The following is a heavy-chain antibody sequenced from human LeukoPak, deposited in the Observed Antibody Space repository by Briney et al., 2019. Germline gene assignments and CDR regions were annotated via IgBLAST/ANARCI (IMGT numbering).Heavy chain of an antibody. J-gene: IGHJ4*02. D-gene: IGHD5-12*01. CDR3: ARDAESRAIDS. Sequence: ASVKVSCKASGYTFSDYYINWVRQVPGQRLEWMGWINPESGGTNYAHKLKGRVTMTRDTSINTVYLELSRLRSDDTAVYYCARDAESRAIDSWGQGTLVTVSS. V-gene: IGHV1-2*02. CDR1: GYTFSDYY. CDR2: INPESGGT.